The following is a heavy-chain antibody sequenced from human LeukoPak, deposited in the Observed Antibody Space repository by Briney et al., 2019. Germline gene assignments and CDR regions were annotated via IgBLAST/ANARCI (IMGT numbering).Heavy chain of an antibody. J-gene: IGHJ3*02. CDR2: IYPGDSDT. CDR1: GYRLSSYW. V-gene: IGHV5-51*01. CDR3: AISAGYYDSSGPKNDAFDI. Sequence: GESLKISCKGSGYRLSSYWIGWVRQMPGKGLEWMGIIYPGDSDTRYSPSFQGQVTISADKSISTAYLQWSSLKASDTAMYYCAISAGYYDSSGPKNDAFDIWGQGTMVTVSS. D-gene: IGHD3-22*01.